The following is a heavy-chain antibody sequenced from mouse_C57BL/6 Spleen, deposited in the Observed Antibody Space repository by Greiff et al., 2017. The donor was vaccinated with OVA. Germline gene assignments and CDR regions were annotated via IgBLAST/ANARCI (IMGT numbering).Heavy chain of an antibody. J-gene: IGHJ2*01. V-gene: IGHV5-9-1*02. D-gene: IGHD2-4*01. CDR3: TRDDWDEGYFDY. Sequence: VQLKESGEGLVKPGGSLKLSCAASGFTFSSYAMSWVRQTPEKRLEWVAYISSGGDYIYYADTVKGRFTIARDNARNTLYLQMRSLKSEDTAMYYCTRDDWDEGYFDYWGQGTTLTVSS. CDR2: ISSGGDYI. CDR1: GFTFSSYA.